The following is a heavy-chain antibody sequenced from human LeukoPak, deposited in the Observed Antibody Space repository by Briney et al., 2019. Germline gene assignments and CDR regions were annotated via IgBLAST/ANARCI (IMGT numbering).Heavy chain of an antibody. D-gene: IGHD6-19*01. V-gene: IGHV4-59*01. CDR3: ATRRIAVAAPFDC. Sequence: SETLSLTCTVSGGSISSYYWSWIRQPPGKGLEWIGYIYYSGSTHYNPSLASRVTISVHTSTNPFSLKLSSVTGADTAVYYCATRRIAVAAPFDCWGQGTLVTVSS. CDR2: IYYSGST. CDR1: GGSISSYY. J-gene: IGHJ4*02.